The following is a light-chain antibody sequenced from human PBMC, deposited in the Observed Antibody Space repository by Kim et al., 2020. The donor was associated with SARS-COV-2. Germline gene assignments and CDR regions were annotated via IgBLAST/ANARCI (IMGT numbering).Light chain of an antibody. CDR1: QSFSINY. J-gene: IGKJ2*01. Sequence: LSPGEGATLSCRASQSFSINYLAWYQHKLGQAPRLLIYGTSIRATDIPDRFSGSGSGIDFTLTISRLEPGDFAVYYCHQYVSSPYTFGQGTKLEI. CDR2: GTS. CDR3: HQYVSSPYT. V-gene: IGKV3-20*01.